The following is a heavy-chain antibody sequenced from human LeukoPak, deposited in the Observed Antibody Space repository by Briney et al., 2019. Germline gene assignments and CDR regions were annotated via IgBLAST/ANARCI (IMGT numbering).Heavy chain of an antibody. Sequence: ASVKVSCKASGYTFTGYYMHWVRQAPGQGLEWMGWINPNSGGTNYAQKFQGRVTMTRDTSISTAYMELSRLRSDDTAVYYCARGRSGYSSSWADSWGQGTLVTVSS. CDR3: ARGRSGYSSSWADS. V-gene: IGHV1-2*02. D-gene: IGHD6-13*01. CDR2: INPNSGGT. J-gene: IGHJ4*02. CDR1: GYTFTGYY.